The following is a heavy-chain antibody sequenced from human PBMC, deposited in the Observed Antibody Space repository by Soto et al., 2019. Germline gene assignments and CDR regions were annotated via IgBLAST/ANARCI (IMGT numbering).Heavy chain of an antibody. CDR2: MNPNSGNT. Sequence: ASVKVSCKTSGFTFSTSAVHWVRQARGHRLQWIGWMNPNSGNTGCAQQFQGRVTMTRNTSISTAYMELSSLRSEDAAVYYCARELYSSVRFDSWGQGTLVTVSS. J-gene: IGHJ5*01. CDR1: GFTFSTSA. CDR3: ARELYSSVRFDS. D-gene: IGHD6-25*01. V-gene: IGHV1-8*02.